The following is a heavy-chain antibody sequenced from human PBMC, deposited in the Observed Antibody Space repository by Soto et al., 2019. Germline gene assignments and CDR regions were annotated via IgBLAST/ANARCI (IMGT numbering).Heavy chain of an antibody. V-gene: IGHV1-2*02. Sequence: VQLLQSGTEVKKPGASVKVSCKASGYTFTAYYIHWVRQAPGQGLEWMGWIIPDSGATKYTQKFQGRVTMTSEASINTAFLEVSRLRFDDTAVYFCARGDRISRFGVRNWLDPWGQGTLVTVSS. CDR3: ARGDRISRFGVRNWLDP. D-gene: IGHD3-3*01. CDR2: IIPDSGAT. CDR1: GYTFTAYY. J-gene: IGHJ5*02.